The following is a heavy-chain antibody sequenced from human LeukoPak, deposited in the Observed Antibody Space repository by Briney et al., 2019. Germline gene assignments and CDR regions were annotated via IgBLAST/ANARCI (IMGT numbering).Heavy chain of an antibody. Sequence: ASVTVSCKASGYTFTSYGMNWVRQAPGQGLEWMGWINTNTGNPTYAQGFTGRFVFSLDTSVSTAYLQISSLKAEDTAVYYCARGFRQPVPQHWGQGTLVTVSS. D-gene: IGHD6-13*01. CDR2: INTNTGNP. CDR3: ARGFRQPVPQH. J-gene: IGHJ1*01. CDR1: GYTFTSYG. V-gene: IGHV7-4-1*02.